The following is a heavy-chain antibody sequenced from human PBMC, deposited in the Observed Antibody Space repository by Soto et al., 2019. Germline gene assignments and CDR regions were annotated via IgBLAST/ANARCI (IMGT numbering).Heavy chain of an antibody. V-gene: IGHV3-7*01. J-gene: IGHJ4*02. Sequence: GGSLRLSCAASGFTFSSYGMHWVRQAPGKGLEWVANIKQDGSEKYYVDSVKGRFTISRDNAKNSLYLQMNSLRAEDTTVYYCARGRSIYGDYQDYWGQGTLVTVSS. CDR1: GFTFSSYG. D-gene: IGHD4-17*01. CDR3: ARGRSIYGDYQDY. CDR2: IKQDGSEK.